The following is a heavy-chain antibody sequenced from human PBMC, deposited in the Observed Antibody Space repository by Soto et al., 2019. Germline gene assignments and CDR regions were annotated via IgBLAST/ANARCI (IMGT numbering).Heavy chain of an antibody. CDR2: ISAYNGNT. D-gene: IGHD3-9*01. CDR3: ARVLRYFDWLLADY. Sequence: ASVKVSCKASGYTFTSYGISWVRQAPGQGLDWMGWISAYNGNTNYAQKLQGRVTMTTDTPTSTAYMELRSLRSDDTAVYYCARVLRYFDWLLADYWGQGTLVTVSS. CDR1: GYTFTSYG. J-gene: IGHJ4*02. V-gene: IGHV1-18*04.